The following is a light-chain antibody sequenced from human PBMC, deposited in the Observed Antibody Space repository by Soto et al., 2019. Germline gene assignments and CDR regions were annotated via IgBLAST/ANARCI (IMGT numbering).Light chain of an antibody. CDR2: DVT. CDR1: SSDVGGYNY. J-gene: IGLJ2*01. CDR3: SSSTGSTTRVV. Sequence: QSALTQPASVSGSPGQSITISCTGTSSDVGGYNYVSWYQQHPGEAPKLMIYDVTNRPSGVSNRFSGSKSGNTASLTISGLQAEDEADYYCSSSTGSTTRVVFGGGTKLTVL. V-gene: IGLV2-14*03.